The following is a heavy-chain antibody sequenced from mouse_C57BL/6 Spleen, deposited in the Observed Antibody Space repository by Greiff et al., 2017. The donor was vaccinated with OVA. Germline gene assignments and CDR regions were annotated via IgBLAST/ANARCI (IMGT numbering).Heavy chain of an antibody. CDR2: IYPGDGDT. CDR1: GYAFSSSW. J-gene: IGHJ2*01. CDR3: ARRDQSYFDY. Sequence: QVQLQQSGAELVKPGASVKISCKASGYAFSSSWMNWVKQRPGKGLEWIGQIYPGDGDTNYNGKFKGKATLTADKSSSTAYMQLSSLTSEDSAVYFCARRDQSYFDYWGQGTTLTVSS. V-gene: IGHV1-80*01. D-gene: IGHD3-3*01.